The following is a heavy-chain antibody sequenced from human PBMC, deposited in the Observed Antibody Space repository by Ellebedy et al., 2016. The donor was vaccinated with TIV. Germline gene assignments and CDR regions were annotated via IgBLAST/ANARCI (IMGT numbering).Heavy chain of an antibody. J-gene: IGHJ6*02. Sequence: ASVKVSCKASGYTFTANYVHWVRQAPGQGLEWMGWINPDSGVTNFPQKFQGRVTMTRDTSVNTAYMELSRLASADTAVYYCARVRRGSSGMDVWGQGTTVTVS. CDR1: GYTFTANY. CDR2: INPDSGVT. CDR3: ARVRRGSSGMDV. D-gene: IGHD6-13*01. V-gene: IGHV1-2*02.